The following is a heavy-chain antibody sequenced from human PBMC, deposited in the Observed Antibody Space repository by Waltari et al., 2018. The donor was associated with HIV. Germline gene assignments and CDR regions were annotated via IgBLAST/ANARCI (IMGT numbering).Heavy chain of an antibody. J-gene: IGHJ4*02. CDR3: ASLYNYVWGSPHPFDY. Sequence: EVQLVESGGGLVQPGGSLRLSCAASGFTFSSYWMHWVRHAPGKGLVWCSRMNSDGRSANSAHSGKGRFTISIYNAKNPVYLQLNSLIAEDTALYYCASLYNYVWGSPHPFDYWRQGTLVTVSS. V-gene: IGHV3-74*01. CDR1: GFTFSSYW. D-gene: IGHD3-16*01. CDR2: MNSDGRSA.